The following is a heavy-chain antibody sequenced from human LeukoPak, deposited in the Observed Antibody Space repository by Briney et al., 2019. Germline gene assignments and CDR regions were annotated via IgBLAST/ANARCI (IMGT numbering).Heavy chain of an antibody. CDR2: IWYDGSNK. J-gene: IGHJ4*02. CDR3: ARGPPTRGYYFDY. CDR1: GFTFSSYG. V-gene: IGHV3-33*01. Sequence: GGSLRLSCAASGFTFSSYGMHWVRQAPGKGLEWVAVIWYDGSNKYYADSVKGRLTISRDHSKNTLYLRMNSLRGEDRAVYYCARGPPTRGYYFDYWGQGAMVSVSS.